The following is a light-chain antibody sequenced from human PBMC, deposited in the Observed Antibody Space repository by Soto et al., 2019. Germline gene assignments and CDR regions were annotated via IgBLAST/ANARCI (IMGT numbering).Light chain of an antibody. CDR3: SSYTSSSTWV. V-gene: IGLV2-14*03. CDR1: TSDIGAYDY. CDR2: EVT. Sequence: QSALTQPASVSGSPGQSITISCTGTTSDIGAYDYVSWYQQHPDKAPKLIIYEVTNRPSGVSTRFSASKSDNTASLTISGLQAEDEADYYCSSYTSSSTWVFGGGTKLTVL. J-gene: IGLJ3*02.